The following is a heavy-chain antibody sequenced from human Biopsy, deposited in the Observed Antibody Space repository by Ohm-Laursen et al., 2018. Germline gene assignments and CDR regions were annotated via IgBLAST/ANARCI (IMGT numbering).Heavy chain of an antibody. Sequence: GTLSLTCTVSGDSITTYYWNWIRQAPGKGLEWIGDVYYSGTTNYNPSLKSRLTISVDTSKNQFSLNLNSVTAADTAVYFCARDVKRYCSGTSCYSGYFGMDVWGQGTTVTVS. CDR2: VYYSGTT. V-gene: IGHV4-59*01. CDR1: GDSITTYY. D-gene: IGHD2-2*01. J-gene: IGHJ6*02. CDR3: ARDVKRYCSGTSCYSGYFGMDV.